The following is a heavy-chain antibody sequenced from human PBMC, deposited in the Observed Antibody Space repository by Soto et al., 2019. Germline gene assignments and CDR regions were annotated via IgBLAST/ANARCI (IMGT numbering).Heavy chain of an antibody. CDR3: AREPLT. Sequence: QVQLQESGPGLVKPSQTLSLTCTVSGGSISSGGYYWSWIRQHPGKGMEWVGYIYYSGSTYYNPSLLSRVTISVHPYKTHFSPKRCSVTAGQTAVYYCAREPLTWGQGTLVTVSS. CDR2: IYYSGST. V-gene: IGHV4-31*03. J-gene: IGHJ4*02. CDR1: GGSISSGGYY.